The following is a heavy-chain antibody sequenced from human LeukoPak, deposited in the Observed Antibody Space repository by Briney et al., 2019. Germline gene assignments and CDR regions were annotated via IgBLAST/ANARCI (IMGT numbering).Heavy chain of an antibody. Sequence: GGSLRLSCAASGFTFSTFWMSWVRQAPGKGLEWVANIKQDGNTKYYVDSVKGRFTISRDNPNNLLYLQNNSLRAEDTAVYYCARGDGSSSGLYFQYWGQGTLVAVSS. CDR1: GFTFSTFW. CDR2: IKQDGNTK. V-gene: IGHV3-7*01. J-gene: IGHJ4*02. CDR3: ARGDGSSSGLYFQY. D-gene: IGHD6-6*01.